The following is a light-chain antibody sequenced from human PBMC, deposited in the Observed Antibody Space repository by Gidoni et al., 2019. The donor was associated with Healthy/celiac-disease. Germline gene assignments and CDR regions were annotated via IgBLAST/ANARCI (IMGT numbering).Light chain of an antibody. CDR3: QQYGSSSWT. CDR1: QSVSSSY. Sequence: EIVWTQSPGTLSLSPGERATLSRRASQSVSSSYLAWYQQKPGQAPRLLIYGASSRATGIPDRFSGSGSGTDFTLTSSRLEPEDLAVYYCQQYGSSSWTFGQGTKVEIK. V-gene: IGKV3-20*01. J-gene: IGKJ1*01. CDR2: GAS.